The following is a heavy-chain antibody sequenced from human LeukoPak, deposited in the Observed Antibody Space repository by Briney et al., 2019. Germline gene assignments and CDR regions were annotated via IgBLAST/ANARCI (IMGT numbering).Heavy chain of an antibody. CDR2: IRAYNGNT. CDR3: VYGLGAGPFDY. V-gene: IGHV1-18*01. Sequence: ASVKVSCKASGYTFTSYGISWVRQAPGQGLEWMGWIRAYNGNTDYAQKLQDGVTVTTDTSTSTAYMELRSLRSDDTAVYYCVYGLGAGPFDYWGQGTLVTVSS. CDR1: GYTFTSYG. D-gene: IGHD3-16*01. J-gene: IGHJ4*02.